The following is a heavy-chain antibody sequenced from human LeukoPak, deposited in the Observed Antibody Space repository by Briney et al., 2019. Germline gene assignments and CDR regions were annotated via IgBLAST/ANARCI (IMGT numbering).Heavy chain of an antibody. D-gene: IGHD3-10*01. CDR2: IKRKSDGETV. Sequence: PGGSLRLSCAGSGVTFSEAWMSWGRQTPGKGLEWLARIKRKSDGETVDYIKPVKGRFSISRDDSKNMLYLQMNSLKTEDTAVYYCTTDLVNWGQGTLVTVSS. V-gene: IGHV3-15*01. J-gene: IGHJ4*02. CDR3: TTDLVN. CDR1: GVTFSEAW.